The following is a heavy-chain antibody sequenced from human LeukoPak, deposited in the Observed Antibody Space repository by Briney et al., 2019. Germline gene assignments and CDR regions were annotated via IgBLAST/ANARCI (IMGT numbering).Heavy chain of an antibody. J-gene: IGHJ4*02. Sequence: GGSLRLSCAASGFTFSSHGMNWIRQAPGKGLEWVSGISPNGVITYYADSVKGRFTISRDNSKGTVYLQMNSLRPEDTAVYYCAKDDAWLQYGNWGRGTLVTVSS. V-gene: IGHV3-23*01. D-gene: IGHD5-24*01. CDR1: GFTFSSHG. CDR3: AKDDAWLQYGN. CDR2: ISPNGVIT.